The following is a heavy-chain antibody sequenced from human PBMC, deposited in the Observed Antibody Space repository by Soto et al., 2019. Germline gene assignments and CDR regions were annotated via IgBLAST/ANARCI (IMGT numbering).Heavy chain of an antibody. D-gene: IGHD2-15*01. Sequence: GASVKVSCKASGYTFTSYDINWVRQATGQGLEWMGWMNPNSGNTGYAQKFQGRVTMTRNTSISTAYMELSSLRSEDTAVYYCARGPQSAVHCSGGSCYLFDYWGQGTLVTVSS. V-gene: IGHV1-8*01. CDR1: GYTFTSYD. CDR3: ARGPQSAVHCSGGSCYLFDY. J-gene: IGHJ4*02. CDR2: MNPNSGNT.